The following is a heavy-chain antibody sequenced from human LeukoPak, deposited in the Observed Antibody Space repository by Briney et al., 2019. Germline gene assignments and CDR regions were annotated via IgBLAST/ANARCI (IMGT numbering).Heavy chain of an antibody. V-gene: IGHV1-18*01. CDR1: GYTFTSYG. Sequence: ASVKVSCKASGYTFTSYGISWVRQAPGQGLEWMGWISAYNGNTNYAQKLQGRVTMTTDTSTSTAYMELRSLRSDDTAVYYCARVRGIKELGPEGYWGQGTLVTVSS. J-gene: IGHJ4*02. CDR3: ARVRGIKELGPEGY. CDR2: ISAYNGNT. D-gene: IGHD1-7*01.